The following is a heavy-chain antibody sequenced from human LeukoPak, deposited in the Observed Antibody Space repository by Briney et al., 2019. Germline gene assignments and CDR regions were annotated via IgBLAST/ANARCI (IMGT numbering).Heavy chain of an antibody. CDR2: IPYDGSDK. CDR1: GFSFSDYG. V-gene: IGHV3-30*18. CDR3: AKDGGYQLHLDY. Sequence: PGGSLRLSCTASGFSFSDYGMHWVRQAPGKGLEWVAIIPYDGSDKYYADSVKGRFTISRDISKNTLYPQLNSLRAEDTAIYYCAKDGGYQLHLDYWGQGTLVTVSS. D-gene: IGHD2-2*01. J-gene: IGHJ4*02.